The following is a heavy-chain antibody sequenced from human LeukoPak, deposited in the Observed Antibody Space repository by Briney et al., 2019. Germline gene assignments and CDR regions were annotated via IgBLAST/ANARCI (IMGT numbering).Heavy chain of an antibody. J-gene: IGHJ5*02. CDR2: IRSGSNTI. V-gene: IGHV3-48*01. D-gene: IGHD6-13*01. Sequence: GGSLRLSCEASGFSFSNYAMNWVRQAPGKGLEWISYIRSGSNTIYYADSVKGRFTVSRENAKNSLYLQMNSLRAGDTAVYYCARGKRYSSSWFYNRFDPWGQGTLVTVSS. CDR3: ARGKRYSSSWFYNRFDP. CDR1: GFSFSNYA.